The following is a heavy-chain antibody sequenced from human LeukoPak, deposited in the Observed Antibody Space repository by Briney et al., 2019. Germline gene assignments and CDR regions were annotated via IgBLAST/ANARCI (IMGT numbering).Heavy chain of an antibody. V-gene: IGHV3-30*04. CDR3: ARGPGAYYYGSGNSFDL. Sequence: GGSLRLSCAASGFTFSSYAIHWVRQAPGKGLEWVALISFDGSNKYYADSVKGRFTISRDNSKNTLYLQMNSLRAEDTAVYYCARGPGAYYYGSGNSFDLWGQGTLVTVSS. CDR2: ISFDGSNK. J-gene: IGHJ5*02. D-gene: IGHD3-10*01. CDR1: GFTFSSYA.